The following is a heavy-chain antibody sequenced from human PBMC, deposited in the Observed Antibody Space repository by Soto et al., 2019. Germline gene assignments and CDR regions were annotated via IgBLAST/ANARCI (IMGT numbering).Heavy chain of an antibody. CDR3: AKGEVVALYYYYYMDV. V-gene: IGHV3-23*01. CDR2: ISNNGDST. Sequence: AGGSLRLSCAASGFTFSSYAMSWVRQAPGKGLEWVSAISNNGDSTYYADSVKGRFTISRDNSENTLYLQMNSLRAEDTAVYYCAKGEVVALYYYYYMDVWGKGTTVTVSS. D-gene: IGHD2-15*01. CDR1: GFTFSSYA. J-gene: IGHJ6*03.